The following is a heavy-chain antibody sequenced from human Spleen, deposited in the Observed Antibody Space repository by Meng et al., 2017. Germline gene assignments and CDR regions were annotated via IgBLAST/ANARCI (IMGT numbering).Heavy chain of an antibody. V-gene: IGHV4-39*01. Sequence: QMQLQESGPGLVKPSETLSLTCTVSGDSLRSNSYHWGWFRQPPGEGLEWIANIDYSGTTYYNPSLQSRVIISADTANNQFSLKLTSVTAADTGAYYCVRRINTYGGWFDPWGQGILVTVSS. CDR2: IDYSGTT. D-gene: IGHD3-16*01. J-gene: IGHJ5*02. CDR3: VRRINTYGGWFDP. CDR1: GDSLRSNSYH.